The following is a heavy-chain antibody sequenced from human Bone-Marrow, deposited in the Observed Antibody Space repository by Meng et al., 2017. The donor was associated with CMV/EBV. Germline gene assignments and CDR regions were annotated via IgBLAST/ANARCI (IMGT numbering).Heavy chain of an antibody. D-gene: IGHD3-22*01. CDR2: ISWNSGSI. CDR3: AKDSGYYYDSSGSMN. V-gene: IGHV3-9*01. CDR1: GFTFDDYA. Sequence: GGSLRLSCAASGFTFDDYAMHWVRQAPGKGLEWVSGISWNSGSIGYADSVKGRFTISRDNAKNSLYLQMNSLRAEDTALYSCAKDSGYYYDSSGSMNWGQRTLVTVSS. J-gene: IGHJ4*02.